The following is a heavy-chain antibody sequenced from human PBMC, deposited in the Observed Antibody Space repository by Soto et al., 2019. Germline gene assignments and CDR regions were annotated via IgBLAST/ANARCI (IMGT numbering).Heavy chain of an antibody. D-gene: IGHD3-3*01. Sequence: GASVKVSCKASGYTFTSYGISWVRQAPGQGLEWMGWISAYNGNTNYAQKLQGRVTMTTDTSTSTAYMELRSLRSDDTAVYYCARDVLRFLEWFPNWFDPWGQGTRVTVSS. V-gene: IGHV1-18*01. CDR2: ISAYNGNT. J-gene: IGHJ5*02. CDR1: GYTFTSYG. CDR3: ARDVLRFLEWFPNWFDP.